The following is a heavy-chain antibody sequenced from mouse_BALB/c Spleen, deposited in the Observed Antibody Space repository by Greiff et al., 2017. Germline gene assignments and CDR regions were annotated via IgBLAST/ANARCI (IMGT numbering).Heavy chain of an antibody. V-gene: IGHV1-54*01. J-gene: IGHJ4*01. Sequence: VQLQQSGAELVRPGTSVKVSCKASGYAFTNYLIEWVKQRPGQGLEWIGVINPGSGGTNYNEKFKGKATLTADKSSSTAYMQLSSLTSDDSAVYFGARGTMDGNYEGYAMDYWGQGTSVTVSS. CDR3: ARGTMDGNYEGYAMDY. CDR1: GYAFTNYL. D-gene: IGHD2-1*01. CDR2: INPGSGGT.